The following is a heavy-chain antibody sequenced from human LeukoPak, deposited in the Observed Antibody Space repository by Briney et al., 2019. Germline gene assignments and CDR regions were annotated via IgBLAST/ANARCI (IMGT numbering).Heavy chain of an antibody. CDR1: GGSISSYY. V-gene: IGHV4-59*01. Sequence: PSETLSLTCTVSGGSISSYYWSWIRQPPGKGLEWIGYIYYSGSTNYNPSLKSRVTISVDTSKNQFSLKLSSVTAADTAVYYCARERLRPTLPYYYYGMDVWGQGTTVTVSS. CDR2: IYYSGST. D-gene: IGHD4-17*01. J-gene: IGHJ6*02. CDR3: ARERLRPTLPYYYYGMDV.